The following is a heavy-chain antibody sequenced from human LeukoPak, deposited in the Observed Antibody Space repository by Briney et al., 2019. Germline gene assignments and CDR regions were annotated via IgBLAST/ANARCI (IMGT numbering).Heavy chain of an antibody. D-gene: IGHD1-26*01. V-gene: IGHV4-59*11. CDR3: ARAWGATDWFDP. Sequence: SETLSLTFTVSGGSISSHYWSWIRPPPGKGLEWIGYIYYSGSTNYNPSLKSRVTISVDTSKNQFSLKLSSVTAADTAVYYCARAWGATDWFDPWGQGTLVTVSS. CDR1: GGSISSHY. CDR2: IYYSGST. J-gene: IGHJ5*02.